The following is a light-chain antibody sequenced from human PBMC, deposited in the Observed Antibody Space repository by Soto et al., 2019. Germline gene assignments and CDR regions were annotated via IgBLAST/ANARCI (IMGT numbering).Light chain of an antibody. J-gene: IGKJ1*01. CDR2: GAS. CDR3: QQYGSLPHT. Sequence: EIVLTQSPGTLSLSPGERATLSCRASKSVSSSYLAWYQQKPGQAPRLLIYGASSRATGIPDRFSGSGSGTDFTLTISRLEPEDFAVYYCQQYGSLPHTFGQGTKVEIK. V-gene: IGKV3-20*01. CDR1: KSVSSSY.